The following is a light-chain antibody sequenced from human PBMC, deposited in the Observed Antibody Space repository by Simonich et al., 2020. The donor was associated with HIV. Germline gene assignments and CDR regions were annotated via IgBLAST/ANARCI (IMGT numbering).Light chain of an antibody. Sequence: ELGMARSPATLSVSPGVRATPPCRAMQSVSINVAWYQQKPRQAPRLLIYGPWSRATGVPARFSGSGSGTEFTLTISSMQSEDLAVYYCQQYNNWPHYTCGQGTKLEIK. J-gene: IGKJ2*01. CDR1: QSVSIN. CDR2: GPW. CDR3: QQYNNWPHYT. V-gene: IGKV3-15*01.